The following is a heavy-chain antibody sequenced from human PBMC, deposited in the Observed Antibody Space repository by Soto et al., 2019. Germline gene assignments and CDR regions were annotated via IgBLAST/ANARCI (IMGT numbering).Heavy chain of an antibody. CDR3: ARDKDRQQLGGNYYYCIDV. J-gene: IGHJ6*02. CDR1: GGTFGNSA. Sequence: QVQLVQSGAEVKKPGSSVTVSCKASGGTFGNSAISWVRQAPGQGLEWMGGIIPIFSTPDYAQKFQGRVTITADESTTTAYMELTSLKSEDTAVYYCARDKDRQQLGGNYYYCIDVWCQGTTVTVAS. V-gene: IGHV1-69*12. D-gene: IGHD2-15*01. CDR2: IIPIFSTP.